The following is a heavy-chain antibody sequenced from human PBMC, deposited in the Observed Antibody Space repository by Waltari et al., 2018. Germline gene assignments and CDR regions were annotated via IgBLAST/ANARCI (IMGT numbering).Heavy chain of an antibody. J-gene: IGHJ5*02. CDR2: ICYNGRT. CDR3: ARGIGGGNWFDP. Sequence: QLQLQESGPGLVKPSETLSLTCTVSGGSISSSSYYWGWIRQPPGKGLEWIGSICYNGRTCYNPSLMSRVTISVDTSKNQFSLKLSSVTAADTAVYYCARGIGGGNWFDPWGQGTLVTVSS. CDR1: GGSISSSSYY. D-gene: IGHD3-10*01. V-gene: IGHV4-39*07.